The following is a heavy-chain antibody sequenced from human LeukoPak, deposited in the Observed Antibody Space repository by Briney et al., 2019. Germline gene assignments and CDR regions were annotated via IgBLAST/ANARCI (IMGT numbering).Heavy chain of an antibody. CDR3: ARVSGSVRYYDSSGYPSSTRFDP. V-gene: IGHV1-2*02. Sequence: ASVKVSCKASGYTFTGYYMHWVRRAPGQGLEWTGWINPNSGGTNYAQKFQGRVTMTRDTSISTAYMELSRLRSDDTAVYYCARVSGSVRYYDSSGYPSSTRFDPWGQGTLVTVSS. CDR2: INPNSGGT. J-gene: IGHJ5*02. D-gene: IGHD3-22*01. CDR1: GYTFTGYY.